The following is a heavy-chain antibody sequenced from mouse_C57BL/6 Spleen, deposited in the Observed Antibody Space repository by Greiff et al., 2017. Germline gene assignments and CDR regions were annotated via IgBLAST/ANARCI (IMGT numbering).Heavy chain of an antibody. CDR3: ARNDYYGSSYFDC. J-gene: IGHJ2*01. V-gene: IGHV1-82*01. Sequence: VQLQQSGPELVKPGASVKISCKASGYAFSSSWMNWVKQRPGKGLEWIGRIYPGDGDTNYNGKFKGKATLTADKSSSTAYMQLSSLTSEDSAVYFCARNDYYGSSYFDCWGQVTTLTVSS. CDR1: GYAFSSSW. CDR2: IYPGDGDT. D-gene: IGHD1-1*01.